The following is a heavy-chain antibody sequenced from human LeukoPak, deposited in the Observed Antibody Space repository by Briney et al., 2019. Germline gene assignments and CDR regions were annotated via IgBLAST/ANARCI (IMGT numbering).Heavy chain of an antibody. D-gene: IGHD5-18*01. Sequence: PSETLSLTCTVSGVSIDSSRFYWGWIRQPPGKGLEWIGSFYHSGSTYYNPSLKSRVTISVDTSKNQFSLKLSSVTAADTAVYYCASPRGYSYGVDTFHIWGQGTMVTVSS. V-gene: IGHV4-39*07. J-gene: IGHJ3*02. CDR2: FYHSGST. CDR1: GVSIDSSRFY. CDR3: ASPRGYSYGVDTFHI.